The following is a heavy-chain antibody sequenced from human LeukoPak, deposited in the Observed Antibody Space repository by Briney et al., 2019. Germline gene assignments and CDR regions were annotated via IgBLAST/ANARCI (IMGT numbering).Heavy chain of an antibody. D-gene: IGHD2-2*01. V-gene: IGHV4-30-2*01. Sequence: SETLFLTCTVSGGSISSGGYYWSWIRQPPGKGLEWIGYIYHSGSTYYNPSLKSRVTISVDRSKNQFSLKLSSVTAADTAVYYCATSNCSSTSCFVRTGTFDIWGQGTMVTVSS. CDR3: ATSNCSSTSCFVRTGTFDI. CDR2: IYHSGST. J-gene: IGHJ3*02. CDR1: GGSISSGGYY.